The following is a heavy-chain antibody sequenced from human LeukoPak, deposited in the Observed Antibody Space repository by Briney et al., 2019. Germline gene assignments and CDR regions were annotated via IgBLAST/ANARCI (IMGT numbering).Heavy chain of an antibody. CDR2: IFYSGGT. D-gene: IGHD5-12*01. J-gene: IGHJ4*02. CDR3: ARVGYSGYDDRGSFDY. Sequence: SETLSLTCTVSGGSINTPNYYWGWIRQTPGKGLEWIGNIFYSGGTYYSPSLTSRVTISLDTSKNQFSLKLSSVTAADTAMYYCARVGYSGYDDRGSFDYWGQGTLVTVSS. V-gene: IGHV4-39*07. CDR1: GGSINTPNYY.